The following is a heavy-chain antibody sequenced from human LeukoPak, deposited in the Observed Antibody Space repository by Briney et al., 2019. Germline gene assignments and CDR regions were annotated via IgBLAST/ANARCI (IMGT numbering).Heavy chain of an antibody. V-gene: IGHV3-7*01. J-gene: IGHJ3*02. D-gene: IGHD3-10*01. Sequence: GGSLRLSCAASGFTFSTYWMTWVRQAPGKGLEWVANIEPPGSETYYVDPVKGRFTISRDNAKNSLYLQMNSLRAEDTAVYYCARSYGSGPNDAFDIWGQGTMVTVSS. CDR2: IEPPGSET. CDR1: GFTFSTYW. CDR3: ARSYGSGPNDAFDI.